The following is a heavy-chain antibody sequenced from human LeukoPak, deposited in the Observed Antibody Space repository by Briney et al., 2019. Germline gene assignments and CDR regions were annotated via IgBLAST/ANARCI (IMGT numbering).Heavy chain of an antibody. CDR1: GYTFTGYY. D-gene: IGHD3-10*01. CDR2: INPNSGGT. CDR3: ARSNTLLRGVIEPFDY. V-gene: IGHV1-2*02. Sequence: ASVKVSCKASGYTFTGYYMHWVRQAPGQGLEWMGWINPNSGGTNYAQKFQGRVTMTRDTSISTAYMELSRLRSDDTAVYYCARSNTLLRGVIEPFDYWGQGTLVTVSS. J-gene: IGHJ4*02.